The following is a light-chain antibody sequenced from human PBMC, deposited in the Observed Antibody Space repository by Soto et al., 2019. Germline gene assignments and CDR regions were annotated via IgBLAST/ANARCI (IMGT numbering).Light chain of an antibody. CDR1: QSVSSN. CDR3: QQYNNWPMYT. J-gene: IGKJ2*01. V-gene: IGKV3-15*01. Sequence: EIVMTQSPATLSVSPGERATLSCRASQSVSSNLVWYQQKPGQAPRLLIYGASTRATGIPARFSGSGSGTEVTLTISSLQSEDFAVYYCQQYNNWPMYTVGQGTKLEIK. CDR2: GAS.